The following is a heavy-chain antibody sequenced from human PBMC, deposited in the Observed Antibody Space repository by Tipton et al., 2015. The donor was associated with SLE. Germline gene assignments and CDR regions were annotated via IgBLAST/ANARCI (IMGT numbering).Heavy chain of an antibody. CDR2: IYHSGST. D-gene: IGHD1-26*01. J-gene: IGHJ4*02. CDR1: GYSISSGYY. Sequence: TLSLTCTVSGYSISSGYYWGWIRQPPGKGLEWIGSIYHSGSTYYNPSLKSRVTISVDTSKNQFSLKLRSVTAADTAVYYCARSVRATRGADYWGPGTLVTVSS. CDR3: ARSVRATRGADY. V-gene: IGHV4-38-2*02.